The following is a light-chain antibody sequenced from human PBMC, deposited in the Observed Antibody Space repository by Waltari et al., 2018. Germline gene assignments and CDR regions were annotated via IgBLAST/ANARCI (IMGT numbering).Light chain of an antibody. CDR1: QTISSF. CDR3: QQSYSTPRFT. Sequence: DIQMTQSPSSLSASVGDRVTITCRASQTISSFLSWYQQKPGKAPKLLIYAASSLQSGVPARFRGSGSGTDFTLTISTLQPEDFATYYCQQSYSTPRFTFGPGTKVDIK. V-gene: IGKV1-39*01. CDR2: AAS. J-gene: IGKJ3*01.